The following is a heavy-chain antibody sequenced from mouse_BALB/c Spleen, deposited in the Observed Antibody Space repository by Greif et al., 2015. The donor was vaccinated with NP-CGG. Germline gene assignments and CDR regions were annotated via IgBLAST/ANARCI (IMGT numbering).Heavy chain of an antibody. CDR2: ISSGSSTI. V-gene: IGHV5-17*02. Sequence: EVKLQESGGGLVQPGGSRKLSCAASGFTFSSFGMHWVRQAPEKGLEWVAYISSGSSTIYYADTVKGRFTISRDNPKNTLFLQRTSLRSEDTAMYYCARLFDYWGQGTTLTVSS. J-gene: IGHJ2*01. CDR1: GFTFSSFG. CDR3: ARLFDY.